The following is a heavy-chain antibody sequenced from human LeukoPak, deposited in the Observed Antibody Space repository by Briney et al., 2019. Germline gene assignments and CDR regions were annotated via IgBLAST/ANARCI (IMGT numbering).Heavy chain of an antibody. Sequence: SETLSLTCTVSGGSISSSSYYWGWIRQPPGKGLEWIGSIYYSGSTNYNPSLKSRVSMSVDTSKRQFSLKLSSVTAADTAVYYCASGTGTPYSSGWYYFDYWGQGTLVTVSS. J-gene: IGHJ4*02. D-gene: IGHD6-19*01. V-gene: IGHV4-39*07. CDR3: ASGTGTPYSSGWYYFDY. CDR2: IYYSGST. CDR1: GGSISSSSYY.